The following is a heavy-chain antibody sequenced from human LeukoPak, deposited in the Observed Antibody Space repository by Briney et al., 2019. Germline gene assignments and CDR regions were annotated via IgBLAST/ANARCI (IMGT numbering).Heavy chain of an antibody. CDR1: GGSISSSSYY. J-gene: IGHJ5*02. CDR2: IYYSGST. V-gene: IGHV4-39*01. Sequence: SETLSLTCTVSGGSISSSSYYWGWIRQPPGKGLEWIGSIYYSGSTYYNPSLKSRVTISVDTSKNQFSLKLSSVTAADTAVYYCARNGDAVTTSEGHSYWFDPWGQGTLVTVSS. CDR3: ARNGDAVTTSEGHSYWFDP. D-gene: IGHD4-17*01.